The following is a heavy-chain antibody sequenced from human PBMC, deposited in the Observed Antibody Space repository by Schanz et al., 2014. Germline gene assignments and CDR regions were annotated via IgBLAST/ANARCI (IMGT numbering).Heavy chain of an antibody. V-gene: IGHV7-4-1*02. CDR3: ARARYGLDV. CDR2: INPTTGNP. Sequence: QLVQSGSEFRKPGASVKVSCKASGYIFSSYAIHWVRQAPGQGLEWMGSINPTTGNPGYAQGFTGRFVFSFDTSVSTAYLQISCLKAEDTAVYYCARARYGLDVWGQGTTVTVSS. J-gene: IGHJ6*02. CDR1: GYIFSSYA.